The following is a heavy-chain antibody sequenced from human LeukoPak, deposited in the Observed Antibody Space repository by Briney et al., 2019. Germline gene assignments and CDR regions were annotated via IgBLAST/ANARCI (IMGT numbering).Heavy chain of an antibody. CDR2: IYYSGST. D-gene: IGHD2-15*01. V-gene: IGHV4-59*01. CDR1: GGSISSYY. J-gene: IGHJ5*02. CDR3: ARGVVAARFWFDP. Sequence: SSETLSLTCTVSGGSISSYYWSRIRQPPGKGLEWIGYIYYSGSTNYNPSLKSRVTISVDTSKNQFSLKLSSVTAADTAVYYCARGVVAARFWFDPWGQGTLVTVSS.